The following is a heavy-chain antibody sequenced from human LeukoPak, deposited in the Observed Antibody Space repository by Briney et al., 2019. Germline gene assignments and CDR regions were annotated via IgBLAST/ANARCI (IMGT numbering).Heavy chain of an antibody. V-gene: IGHV4-39*01. CDR2: IYYSGST. J-gene: IGHJ3*02. Sequence: SETLSLTCTVSGGSISSSSYYWGWIRQPPGKGLEWIWSIYYSGSTYYNPSLKSRVTISVATSKNQFSLKLSSVTAADTAVYYCSRRIPAYDFWSGYYRYAFDIWGQGTMVTVSS. CDR3: SRRIPAYDFWSGYYRYAFDI. D-gene: IGHD3-3*01. CDR1: GGSISSSSYY.